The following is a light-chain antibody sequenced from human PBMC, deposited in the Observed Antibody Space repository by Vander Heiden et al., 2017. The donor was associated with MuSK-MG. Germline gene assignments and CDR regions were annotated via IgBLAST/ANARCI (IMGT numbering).Light chain of an antibody. Sequence: EIVLTQSPGTLSLSPGERATLSCRASQSVSSSYLAWYQQKPGQAPRLLIYGASSRATGIPDRFSGSGYGTDFTLTISRLEPEEFEVYYSQQYGSSHQNVTWTFGQGTKVEIK. CDR2: GAS. CDR1: QSVSSSY. CDR3: QQYGSSHQNVTWT. J-gene: IGKJ1*01. V-gene: IGKV3-20*01.